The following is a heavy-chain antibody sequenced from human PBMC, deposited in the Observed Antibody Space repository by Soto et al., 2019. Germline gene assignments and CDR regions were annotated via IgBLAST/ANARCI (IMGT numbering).Heavy chain of an antibody. Sequence: HPGGSLRLSCAASGFTFSSYAMSWVRQAPGKGLEWVSAISGSGGSTYYADSVKGRFTISRDDSKNTLYLQMNSLRAEDTAVYYCAKESDFWSGYYPTYYFDYWGQGTLVTVSS. CDR3: AKESDFWSGYYPTYYFDY. V-gene: IGHV3-23*01. CDR2: ISGSGGST. J-gene: IGHJ4*02. D-gene: IGHD3-3*01. CDR1: GFTFSSYA.